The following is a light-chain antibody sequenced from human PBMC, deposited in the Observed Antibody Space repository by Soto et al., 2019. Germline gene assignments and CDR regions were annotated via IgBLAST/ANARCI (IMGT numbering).Light chain of an antibody. V-gene: IGLV1-47*02. CDR2: SDN. CDR1: RSNIGSNY. Sequence: QSVLTQPPSASGTPGQGVTISCSGSRSNIGSNYVYWYQRVPGMAPKSLIYSDNQRPSGVPDRFSGSKAGTSASLAISGLRSDDGADYYCAAWDDSLSAVVFGGGTKLTVL. J-gene: IGLJ2*01. CDR3: AAWDDSLSAVV.